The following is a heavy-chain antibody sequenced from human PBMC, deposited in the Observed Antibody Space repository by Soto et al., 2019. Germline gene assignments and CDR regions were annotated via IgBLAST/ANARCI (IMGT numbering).Heavy chain of an antibody. J-gene: IGHJ4*02. CDR3: ARGYYEADY. V-gene: IGHV3-7*01. CDR1: AFLFSEYW. D-gene: IGHD3-22*01. Sequence: EVQLMESGGGLVQRGGAPRLSCEASAFLFSEYWMNWGRPAPGKGLEWVANLKQDGSEKHYVDSVKGRFTISRDNAKNSLYLQMNSLRGEDTAVYYCARGYYEADYWGQGTLVTVSS. CDR2: LKQDGSEK.